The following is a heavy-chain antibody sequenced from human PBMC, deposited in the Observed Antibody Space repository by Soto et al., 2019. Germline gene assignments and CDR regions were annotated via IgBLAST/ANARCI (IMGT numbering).Heavy chain of an antibody. V-gene: IGHV3-30*18. CDR1: GFTFNTYG. D-gene: IGHD5-18*01. J-gene: IGHJ4*02. CDR3: AKDIVRYTYGACDY. CDR2: ISYDGSNK. Sequence: QVQLVESGGAVVQPGKSLRLSCAASGFTFNTYGMYWVRQAPGKGLEWVAAISYDGSNKYHADSVKGRFTISRDNSKNTLYLQMNSLRVEDTAVYYCAKDIVRYTYGACDYCVQGALVTVSS.